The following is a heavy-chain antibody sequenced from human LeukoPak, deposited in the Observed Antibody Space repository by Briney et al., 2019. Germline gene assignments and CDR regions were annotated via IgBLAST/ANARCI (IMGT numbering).Heavy chain of an antibody. D-gene: IGHD1-26*01. CDR2: IKSKTDGEAT. CDR1: GFTFSIAW. J-gene: IGHJ5*02. V-gene: IGHV3-15*01. Sequence: NPGGSLRLSCAASGFTFSIAWMTWVRQAPGKGLEWVGRIKSKTDGEATDYAAPVKGRFIISRDDSKNTMYLQMSSLKIEDTAVYYCNTASIESRPWGQGTLVTVSS. CDR3: NTASIESRP.